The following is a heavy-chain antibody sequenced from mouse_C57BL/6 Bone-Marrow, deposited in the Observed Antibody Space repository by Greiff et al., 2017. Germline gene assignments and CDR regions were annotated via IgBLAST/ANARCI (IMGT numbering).Heavy chain of an antibody. CDR2: IDPGNGDT. CDR3: TTFPLISTVVATDYFDY. Sequence: EVQLQESGAELVRPGASVKLSCTASGFNIKDDYMHWVKQRPEQGLEWIGWIDPGNGDTEYAPKFNGKATITADTSSNTAYLQLSSLTSEDTAVYYCTTFPLISTVVATDYFDYWGQGTTLTVSS. CDR1: GFNIKDDY. V-gene: IGHV14-4*01. D-gene: IGHD1-1*01. J-gene: IGHJ2*01.